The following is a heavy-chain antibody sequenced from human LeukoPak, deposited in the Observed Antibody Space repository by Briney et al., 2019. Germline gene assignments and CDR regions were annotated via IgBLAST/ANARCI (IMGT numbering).Heavy chain of an antibody. CDR3: ARVVAVAGTFDY. J-gene: IGHJ4*02. D-gene: IGHD6-19*01. CDR1: GGSISSGGYY. V-gene: IGHV4-31*03. Sequence: SETLSLTCTVSGGSISSGGYYWSWIRQHPGQGLEWIGYIYYSGSTYYNPSLKSRVTISVDTSKNQFSLKLSSVTAADTAVYYCARVVAVAGTFDYWGQGTLVTVSS. CDR2: IYYSGST.